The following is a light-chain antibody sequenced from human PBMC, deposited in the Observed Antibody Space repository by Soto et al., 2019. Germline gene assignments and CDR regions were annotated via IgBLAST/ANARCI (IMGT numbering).Light chain of an antibody. CDR1: QSVGTY. Sequence: EIVMTQSPATLSVSPGERVTLSCRASQSVGTYLAWYQHKPGQPPRLLIYGASTRATGIPARFSGSGSGTDCTLTISSLQSEDFAVYFCQQCSDWPLFTFGQGTRLEIK. J-gene: IGKJ5*01. CDR3: QQCSDWPLFT. CDR2: GAS. V-gene: IGKV3-15*01.